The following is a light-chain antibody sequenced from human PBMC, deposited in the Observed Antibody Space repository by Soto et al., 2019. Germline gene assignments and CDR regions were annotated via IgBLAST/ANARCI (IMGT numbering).Light chain of an antibody. CDR2: EVS. Sequence: QSALTQPASVSGSPGQSITISCTGTSSDVGGYNYVSWYQQHPGKAPKLMIYEVSKRPSGVSNRFSGSKSGNTASLTISGLQAEDGADYYCSSYTSSTTLGVFGGGTKLTVL. J-gene: IGLJ3*02. CDR1: SSDVGGYNY. V-gene: IGLV2-14*01. CDR3: SSYTSSTTLGV.